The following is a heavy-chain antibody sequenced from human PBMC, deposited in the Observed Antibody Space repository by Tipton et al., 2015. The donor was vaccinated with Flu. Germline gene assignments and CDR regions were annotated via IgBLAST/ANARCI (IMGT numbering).Heavy chain of an antibody. Sequence: QSGAEVKKPGASVKVSCKASGYSFTNYYIHWVRQAPGQGLEWMGVILPSDGSTTYAQKFQGRVTVTRDTSTSTVYMELNSLKSEDTAMYYCARVEYFGSGTSNYWGQGTLVTVSS. CDR3: ARVEYFGSGTSNY. CDR1: GYSFTNYY. J-gene: IGHJ4*02. CDR2: ILPSDGST. D-gene: IGHD3-10*01. V-gene: IGHV1-46*01.